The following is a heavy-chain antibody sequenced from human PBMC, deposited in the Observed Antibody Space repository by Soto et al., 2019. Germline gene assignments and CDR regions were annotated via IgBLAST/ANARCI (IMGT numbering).Heavy chain of an antibody. V-gene: IGHV4-4*02. CDR1: GGSISSSNW. J-gene: IGHJ4*02. Sequence: QVQLQESGPGLVKPSGTLSLTCAVSGGSISSSNWWSWVRQPPGKGLEWMGEIYHSGSTNYNPSLKSRVTISVDKFKDQFSLKLSSVTAADTAGYYCARDASPTGSLDYFDYWGQGTLVTVSS. D-gene: IGHD4-17*01. CDR2: IYHSGST. CDR3: ARDASPTGSLDYFDY.